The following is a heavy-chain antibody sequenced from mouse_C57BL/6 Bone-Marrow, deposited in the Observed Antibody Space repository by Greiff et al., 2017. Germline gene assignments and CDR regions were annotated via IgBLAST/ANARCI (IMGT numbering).Heavy chain of an antibody. Sequence: VQLQQSGPELVRPGASVKISCKAPGYTFTSHWMQWVRQRPGQGLEWIGEIFPGSGSTYYNEKFKGKATLTVDTSSSTAYMQLSSLTSDDSAVYFFARYLWLREYWYFDVWGTETTVTVSS. CDR1: GYTFTSHW. V-gene: IGHV1-56*01. J-gene: IGHJ1*03. CDR2: IFPGSGST. CDR3: ARYLWLREYWYFDV. D-gene: IGHD2-2*01.